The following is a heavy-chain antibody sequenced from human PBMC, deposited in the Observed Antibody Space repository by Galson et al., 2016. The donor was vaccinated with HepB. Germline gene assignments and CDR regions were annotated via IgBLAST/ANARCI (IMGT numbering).Heavy chain of an antibody. CDR1: NYTFTSYG. J-gene: IGHJ4*02. Sequence: SVKVSCKASNYTFTSYGIGWVRQAPGQGLEWMGWINPYNGNTNYAQNLQGRVTMTADTSTSTAYMEVRSLRSDDTAVYYCARDPTVTSYYYYQLDYFDYWGQGILVTVSS. CDR3: ARDPTVTSYYYYQLDYFDY. D-gene: IGHD2-2*01. CDR2: INPYNGNT. V-gene: IGHV1-18*01.